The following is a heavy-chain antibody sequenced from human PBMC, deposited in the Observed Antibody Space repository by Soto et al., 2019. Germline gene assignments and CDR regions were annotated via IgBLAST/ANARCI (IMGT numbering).Heavy chain of an antibody. V-gene: IGHV1-18*01. CDR1: GNSFTTDN. J-gene: IGHJ5*01. Sequence: ASVKVSCKASGNSFTTDNISWVRQAPGQGLEWMGWISVHSGNTNYAQKFQGRVTLTTDTSTNTAYMELRSLKSDDSAVYYCARERWFGEPPGWFDSWGQGTLVTVSS. CDR2: ISVHSGNT. CDR3: ARERWFGEPPGWFDS. D-gene: IGHD3-10*01.